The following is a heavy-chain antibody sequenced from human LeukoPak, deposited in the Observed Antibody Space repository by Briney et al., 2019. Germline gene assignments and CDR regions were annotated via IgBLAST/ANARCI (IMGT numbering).Heavy chain of an antibody. D-gene: IGHD6-13*01. CDR1: GYSFTSYW. CDR2: IDPSDSYT. Sequence: GESLKISCKGSGYSFTSYWISWVRQMPGKGLEWMGRIDPSDSYTNYSPSFQGHVTISADKSISTAYLQWSSLKASDTAMYYCARDSRSGYSSSWYDGMDVWGQGTTVTVSS. CDR3: ARDSRSGYSSSWYDGMDV. J-gene: IGHJ6*02. V-gene: IGHV5-10-1*01.